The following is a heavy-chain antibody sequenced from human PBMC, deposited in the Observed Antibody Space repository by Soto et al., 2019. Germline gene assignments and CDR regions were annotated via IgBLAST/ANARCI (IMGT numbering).Heavy chain of an antibody. CDR2: INAGNGNT. CDR3: ARAVAVPADFDY. V-gene: IGHV1-3*01. D-gene: IGHD6-19*01. Sequence: ASVKVSCKASGYTFTSYAMHWVRQAPGQRLEWMGWINAGNGNTKYSQKFQGRVTITRDTSASTAYMELSCLRSEDTAVYYCARAVAVPADFDYWGQGTLVTVSS. CDR1: GYTFTSYA. J-gene: IGHJ4*02.